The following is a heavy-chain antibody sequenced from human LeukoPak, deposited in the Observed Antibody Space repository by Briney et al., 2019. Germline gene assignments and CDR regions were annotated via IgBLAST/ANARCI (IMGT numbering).Heavy chain of an antibody. Sequence: GGSLRLSCAASGFTFSNAWMNWVRQAPGKGLEWVGRIRSNTDSGTTDYAAPVKGRFTISRDDSINTLYLRLNGLKTADTAVYYCSTRELRYYGSGTYPVAFDIWGKGTMVTVSS. CDR3: STRELRYYGSGTYPVAFDI. D-gene: IGHD3-10*01. V-gene: IGHV3-15*01. CDR2: IRSNTDSGTT. J-gene: IGHJ3*02. CDR1: GFTFSNAW.